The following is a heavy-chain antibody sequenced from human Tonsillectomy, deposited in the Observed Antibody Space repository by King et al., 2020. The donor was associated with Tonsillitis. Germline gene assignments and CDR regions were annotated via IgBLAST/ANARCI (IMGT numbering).Heavy chain of an antibody. D-gene: IGHD4-23*01. J-gene: IGHJ3*02. CDR1: GFTFSSYG. CDR2: ISYDGSDV. V-gene: IGHV3-30*18. Sequence: HVQLVQSGGGVVQPGRSLRLSCEASGFTFSSYGMHWVRQAPGKGLEWVALISYDGSDVYYADSVKGRFAISRDNSQNTLYLQMNSLRAEDTAVYYCAKPHYGGNYGAFDIWGQGTMVTVSS. CDR3: AKPHYGGNYGAFDI.